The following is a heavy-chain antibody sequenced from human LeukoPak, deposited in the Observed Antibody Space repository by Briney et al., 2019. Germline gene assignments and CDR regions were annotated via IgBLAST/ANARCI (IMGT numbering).Heavy chain of an antibody. CDR2: MNPNSGNT. CDR1: GYTFTSYD. Sequence: ASVKVSRKASGYTFTSYDINWVRQATGQGLEWMGWMNPNSGNTGYAQKFQGRVTITRNTSISTAYMELSSLRSEDTAGYYCARGDYDFWTLLRGFDPWGQGTLVTVSS. CDR3: ARGDYDFWTLLRGFDP. J-gene: IGHJ5*02. D-gene: IGHD3-3*01. V-gene: IGHV1-8*03.